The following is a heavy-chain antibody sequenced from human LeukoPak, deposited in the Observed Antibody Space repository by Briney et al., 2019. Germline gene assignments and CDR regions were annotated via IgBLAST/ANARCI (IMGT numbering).Heavy chain of an antibody. CDR3: ARDGSGWYFVFDY. CDR1: GFTFSSYA. V-gene: IGHV3-30-3*01. J-gene: IGHJ4*02. Sequence: GGSLRLSCAASGFTFSSYAMHWVRQAPGKGLEWVAVISYDGSNKYYADSVKGRFTISRDNSKNTLYLQMNSLRAEDTAVYYCARDGSGWYFVFDYWGQGTLVTVSS. D-gene: IGHD6-19*01. CDR2: ISYDGSNK.